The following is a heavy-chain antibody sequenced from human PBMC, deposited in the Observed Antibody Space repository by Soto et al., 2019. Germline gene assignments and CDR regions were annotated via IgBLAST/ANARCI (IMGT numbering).Heavy chain of an antibody. Sequence: QVQLQQWGAGLLKPSETLSLTCAVYGGSLSGYYWTWIRQPPGKGLEWIGEISHRGNTDYNPSLKSRVTISVDMSKTQVSLNPDSVTVADTAVYFCARGYATGWRIVRYWGHGTLVPVSS. CDR3: ARGYATGWRIVRY. CDR1: GGSLSGYY. CDR2: ISHRGNT. J-gene: IGHJ4*01. V-gene: IGHV4-34*01. D-gene: IGHD6-19*01.